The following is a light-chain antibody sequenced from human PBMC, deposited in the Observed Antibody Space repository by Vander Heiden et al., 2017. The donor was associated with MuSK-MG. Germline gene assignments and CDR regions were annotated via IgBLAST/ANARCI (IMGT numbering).Light chain of an antibody. CDR2: GAS. V-gene: IGKV3-20*01. J-gene: IGKJ2*01. CDR1: QSVSSSY. CDR3: QQYGSSLEYT. Sequence: EIVLTQSPGTLSLSPGERATLSCRASQSVSSSYLAWYQQKPGQAPRLLIYGASSRATGIPDRFSGSGSGTDFTLTISRLDPEDFAVYYCQQYGSSLEYTFGQGTKLEIK.